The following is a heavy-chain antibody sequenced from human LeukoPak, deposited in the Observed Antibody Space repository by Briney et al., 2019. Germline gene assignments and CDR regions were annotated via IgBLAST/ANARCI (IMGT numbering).Heavy chain of an antibody. CDR1: GDSIISYY. J-gene: IGHJ4*02. CDR3: ARHNFRWELPGF. Sequence: PSETLSLTCSVSGDSIISYYWSWIRQPPGKGLEWIAYISYSGSTNYNPSLKSRATISVDTSKNQFSLRLSSVTATDTAAYYCARHNFRWELPGFWGQGTLVTVSS. V-gene: IGHV4-59*08. CDR2: ISYSGST. D-gene: IGHD1-26*01.